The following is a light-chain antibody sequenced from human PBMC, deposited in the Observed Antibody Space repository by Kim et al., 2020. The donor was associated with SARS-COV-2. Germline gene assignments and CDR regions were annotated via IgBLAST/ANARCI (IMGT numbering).Light chain of an antibody. CDR3: AARHDSLNRYV. Sequence: GHRVTFSCSDSSPNIGINTVNCHQQRPGTAPNLLIYSHHLRPSGVPDRFSGTKSGTSASRAISGLQSEDVADYYSAARHDSLNRYVFGTGTKVTVL. J-gene: IGLJ1*01. CDR2: SHH. CDR1: SPNIGINT. V-gene: IGLV1-44*01.